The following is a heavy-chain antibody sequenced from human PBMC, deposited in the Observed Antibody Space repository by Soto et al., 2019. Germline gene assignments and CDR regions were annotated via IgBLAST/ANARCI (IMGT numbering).Heavy chain of an antibody. Sequence: GASVKVSCKASGYSFTSCGITWVRQAPGQGLEWIGWISVYNGNTHYAESLQGRVTMTTGTSTSTAYMELRSLTSDDTAMYYCARDPQYSGSLSGGGDAFDIWGQGTMVTVSS. V-gene: IGHV1-18*01. D-gene: IGHD1-26*01. J-gene: IGHJ3*02. CDR2: ISVYNGNT. CDR3: ARDPQYSGSLSGGGDAFDI. CDR1: GYSFTSCG.